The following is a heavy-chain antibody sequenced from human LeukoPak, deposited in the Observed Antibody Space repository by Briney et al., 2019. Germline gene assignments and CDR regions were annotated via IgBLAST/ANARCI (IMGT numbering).Heavy chain of an antibody. D-gene: IGHD4-17*01. V-gene: IGHV3-21*01. J-gene: IGHJ4*02. CDR3: ARGLYGDYVFDY. Sequence: PGGSLRLSCAASGFTFSSYSMNWVRQAPGKGLEWVSSISSSSSYIYYADSVKGRFTISRDNAKNSLYLQMNSLRAEDTAVYYCARGLYGDYVFDYWGQGTLVTVSS. CDR1: GFTFSSYS. CDR2: ISSSSSYI.